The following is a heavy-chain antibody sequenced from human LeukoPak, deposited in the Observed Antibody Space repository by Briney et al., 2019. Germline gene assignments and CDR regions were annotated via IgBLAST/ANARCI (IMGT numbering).Heavy chain of an antibody. D-gene: IGHD5-18*01. J-gene: IGHJ5*02. CDR3: ARGNSANWFDP. CDR1: GGSISSSSYY. V-gene: IGHV4-39*01. Sequence: KPSETLSLTCTVSGGSISSSSYYWGWIRQPPGKGLEWIGSIYYSGSTYYNPSLKSRVTISVDTSKNQFSLKLSSVTAADTAVYYCARGNSANWFDPWGQGTLVTVSS. CDR2: IYYSGST.